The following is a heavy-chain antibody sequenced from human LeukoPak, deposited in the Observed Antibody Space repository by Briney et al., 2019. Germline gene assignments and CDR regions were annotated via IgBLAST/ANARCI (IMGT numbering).Heavy chain of an antibody. D-gene: IGHD3-10*01. Sequence: ASVKVSCKVSGYTLTELSMHWVRQAPGKGLEWMGGFDPEDGETIYAQKFRGRVTINADSSTNTAYMELSSLRSEDTAVYFCTRDTGSTMFRGVIKNYSGMDVWGQGTTVTVSS. CDR2: FDPEDGET. CDR3: TRDTGSTMFRGVIKNYSGMDV. V-gene: IGHV1-24*01. J-gene: IGHJ6*02. CDR1: GYTLTELS.